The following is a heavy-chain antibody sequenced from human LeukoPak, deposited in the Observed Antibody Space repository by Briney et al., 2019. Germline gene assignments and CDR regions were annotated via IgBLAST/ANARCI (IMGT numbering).Heavy chain of an antibody. J-gene: IGHJ3*02. V-gene: IGHV3-9*03. D-gene: IGHD2-2*01. Sequence: GGSLRLSCAASGFTFDDYAMHWVRQAPGKGLEWVSGISWNSGSIGYADSVKGRFTISRDNAKNSLYLQMNSLRAEDMALYYCAKASSNDAFDIWGQGTMVTVSS. CDR1: GFTFDDYA. CDR2: ISWNSGSI. CDR3: AKASSNDAFDI.